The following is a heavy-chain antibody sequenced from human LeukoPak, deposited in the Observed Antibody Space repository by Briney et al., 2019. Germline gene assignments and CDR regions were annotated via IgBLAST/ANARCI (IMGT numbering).Heavy chain of an antibody. CDR3: ARDEATTWFDP. CDR2: IYTSGST. V-gene: IGHV4-4*07. J-gene: IGHJ5*02. D-gene: IGHD5-24*01. CDR1: GGSISSYY. Sequence: SETLSLTCTVSGGSISSYYWSWIRQPAGEGLEWIGRIYTSGSTNYNPSLKSQVTISVDTSKNQFSLKLSSVTAADTAVYYCARDEATTWFDPWGQGTLVTVSS.